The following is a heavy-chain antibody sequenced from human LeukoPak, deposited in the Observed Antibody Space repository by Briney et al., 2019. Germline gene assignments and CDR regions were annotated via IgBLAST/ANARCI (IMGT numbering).Heavy chain of an antibody. CDR3: ARTDDDLWSGYYWFDP. CDR1: GYTFTSYG. J-gene: IGHJ5*02. Sequence: ASVKVSCKASGYTFTSYGISWVRQAPGQGLEWTGWISAYNGNTNYAQKLQGRVTMTTDTSTSTAYMELRSLRSDDTAVYYCARTDDDLWSGYYWFDPWGQGTLVTVSS. V-gene: IGHV1-18*01. CDR2: ISAYNGNT. D-gene: IGHD3-3*01.